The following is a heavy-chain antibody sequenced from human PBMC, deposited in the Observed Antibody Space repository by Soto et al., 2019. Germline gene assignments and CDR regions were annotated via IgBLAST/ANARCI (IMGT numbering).Heavy chain of an antibody. CDR2: INAGNGNT. CDR3: ARDPIAALFKDYYYGMDV. V-gene: IGHV1-3*01. D-gene: IGHD6-6*01. Sequence: ASVKVSCKASGYTFTSYAMHWVRQAPGQRLEWMGWINAGNGNTKYSQKFQGRVTITRDTSASTAYMELSSLRSEDTAVYYCARDPIAALFKDYYYGMDVWGQGTTVTVSS. J-gene: IGHJ6*02. CDR1: GYTFTSYA.